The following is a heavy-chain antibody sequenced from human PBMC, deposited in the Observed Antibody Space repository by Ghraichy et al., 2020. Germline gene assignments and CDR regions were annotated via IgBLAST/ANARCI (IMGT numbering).Heavy chain of an antibody. V-gene: IGHV3-23*01. Sequence: GGSLRLSCAASGFTFNDYAMSWVRQAPGKGLEWVSAISGSGDSTYYVGSVKGRFTISRDNSKKTLYLQMNSLRVEDTAVYYCAKDKMYTGTVRAMDVWGQGRTVTVSS. CDR2: ISGSGDST. CDR3: AKDKMYTGTVRAMDV. J-gene: IGHJ6*02. D-gene: IGHD1-26*01. CDR1: GFTFNDYA.